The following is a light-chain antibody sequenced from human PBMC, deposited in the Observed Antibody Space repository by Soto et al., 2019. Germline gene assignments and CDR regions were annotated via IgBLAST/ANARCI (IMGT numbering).Light chain of an antibody. CDR3: QQRNVWPPVT. V-gene: IGKV3-15*01. J-gene: IGKJ5*01. CDR1: QSARSS. Sequence: EVVMTQSPATLSVSPGERATLSCKASQSARSSLGWYQQKPGQPPRLLIHDVSIRATGIPARFNGSGSGTEFTLTITSLQSEDSAVYYCQQRNVWPPVTFGQGTRLEIK. CDR2: DVS.